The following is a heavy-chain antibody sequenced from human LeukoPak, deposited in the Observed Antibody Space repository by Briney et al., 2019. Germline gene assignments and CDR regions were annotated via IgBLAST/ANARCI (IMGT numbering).Heavy chain of an antibody. Sequence: PGGSLRLSCAASGFTFNNYAIHWVRQAPGKGLEWVAIISSDESNKRYAESVKGRFTISRDNSKNTLYLQMNSLRREDTAVYYCARRRSSTSSRPYYFDYWGQGTLVTVSS. CDR1: GFTFNNYA. D-gene: IGHD2-2*01. CDR3: ARRRSSTSSRPYYFDY. J-gene: IGHJ4*02. V-gene: IGHV3-30*04. CDR2: ISSDESNK.